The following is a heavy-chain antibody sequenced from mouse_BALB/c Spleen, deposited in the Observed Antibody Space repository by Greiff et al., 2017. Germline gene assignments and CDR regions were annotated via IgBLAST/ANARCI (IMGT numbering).Heavy chain of an antibody. CDR1: GYSITSDYA. Sequence: EVKVEESGPGLVKPSQSLSLTCTVTGYSITSDYAWNWIRQFPGNKLEWMGYISYSGSTSYNPSLKSRISITRDTSKNQFFLQLNSVTTEDTATYYCARWDYGGAWFAYWGQGTLVTVSA. J-gene: IGHJ3*01. CDR2: ISYSGST. V-gene: IGHV3-2*02. D-gene: IGHD1-1*01. CDR3: ARWDYGGAWFAY.